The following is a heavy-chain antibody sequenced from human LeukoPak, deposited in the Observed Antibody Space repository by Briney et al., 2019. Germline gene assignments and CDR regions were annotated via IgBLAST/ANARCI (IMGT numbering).Heavy chain of an antibody. CDR3: ARDQNRMTTVTTFAFDI. D-gene: IGHD4-17*01. J-gene: IGHJ3*02. CDR2: IIPIFGTA. CDR1: GGTISSYA. Sequence: GASVKVSCKASGGTISSYAISWVRQAPGQGLEWMGGIIPIFGTANYAQKVQGRVTITTAESTSTAYMELSSLRSEDTAVYYCARDQNRMTTVTTFAFDIWGQGTMVTVSS. V-gene: IGHV1-69*05.